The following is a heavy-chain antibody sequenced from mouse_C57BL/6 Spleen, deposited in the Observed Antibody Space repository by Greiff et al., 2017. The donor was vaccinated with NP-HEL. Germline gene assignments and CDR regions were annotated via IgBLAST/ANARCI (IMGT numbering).Heavy chain of an antibody. D-gene: IGHD2-3*01. CDR1: GYTFTSYW. J-gene: IGHJ1*03. CDR2: IYPGNSDT. CDR3: TRYRDGYYTYWYFDV. V-gene: IGHV1-5*01. Sequence: VHVKQSGTVLARPGASVKMSCKTSGYTFTSYWMHWVKQRPGQGLEWIGAIYPGNSDTSYNQKFKGKAKLTAVTSASTAYMELSSLTNEDSAVYYCTRYRDGYYTYWYFDVWGTGTTVTVSS.